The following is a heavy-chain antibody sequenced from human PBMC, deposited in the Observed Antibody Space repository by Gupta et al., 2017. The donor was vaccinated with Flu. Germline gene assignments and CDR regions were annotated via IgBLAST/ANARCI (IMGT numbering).Heavy chain of an antibody. J-gene: IGHJ3*02. CDR2: ISYEGSSK. V-gene: IGHV3-30-3*01. D-gene: IGHD6-6*01. Sequence: VRQDPGKGLEWVSVISYEGSSKYYTDSVRGRFTISKDNPKNTLYLQMNSLRADDTAVYYCARDSWSSSSRAFDIWGQGTMVTVSS. CDR3: ARDSWSSSSRAFDI.